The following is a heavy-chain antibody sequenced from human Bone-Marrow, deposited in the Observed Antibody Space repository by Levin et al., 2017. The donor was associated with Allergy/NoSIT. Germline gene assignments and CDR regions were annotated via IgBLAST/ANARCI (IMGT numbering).Heavy chain of an antibody. CDR1: GFTFSSYA. V-gene: IGHV3-30-3*01. D-gene: IGHD1-26*01. Sequence: GGSLRLSCAASGFTFSSYAMHWVRQAPGKGLEWVAVISYDGSNKYYADSVKGRFTISRDNSKNTLYLQMNSLRAEDTAVYYCAREERGATDYWGQGTLVTVSS. CDR2: ISYDGSNK. CDR3: AREERGATDY. J-gene: IGHJ4*02.